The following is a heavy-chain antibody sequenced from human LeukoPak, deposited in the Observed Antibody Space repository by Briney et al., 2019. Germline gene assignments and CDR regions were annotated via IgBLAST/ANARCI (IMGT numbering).Heavy chain of an antibody. V-gene: IGHV4-34*01. CDR1: GGSFSGYY. D-gene: IGHD3-22*01. CDR3: ARIPYYDSSGYYYY. Sequence: SETLSLTCAVYGGSFSGYYWSWIRQPPGKGLEWIGEINHSGSTNYNPSLKSRVTISVDTSKNQFSLKLSSVTAADTAVYYCARIPYYDSSGYYYYWGQGTLVTVSS. J-gene: IGHJ4*02. CDR2: INHSGST.